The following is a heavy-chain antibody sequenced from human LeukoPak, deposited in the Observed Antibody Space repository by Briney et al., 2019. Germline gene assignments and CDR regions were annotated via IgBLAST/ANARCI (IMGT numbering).Heavy chain of an antibody. D-gene: IGHD3-22*01. Sequence: GGSLRLSCAASGFTFSSYAMHWVRQAPGKGLEWVSLISWDGGSTYYADSVKGRFTISRDNSKNSLYLQMNSLRAEDTALYYCATGSYYYDSSGPPFDYWGQGTLVTVSS. V-gene: IGHV3-43D*03. CDR3: ATGSYYYDSSGPPFDY. CDR2: ISWDGGST. CDR1: GFTFSSYA. J-gene: IGHJ4*02.